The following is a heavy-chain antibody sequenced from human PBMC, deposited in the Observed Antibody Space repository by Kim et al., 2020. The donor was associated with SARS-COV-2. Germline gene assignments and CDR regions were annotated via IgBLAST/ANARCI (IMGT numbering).Heavy chain of an antibody. D-gene: IGHD6-13*01. CDR3: ASDTKSGMGYYYSMDV. CDR1: GGSISSYY. J-gene: IGHJ6*03. CDR2: IYTSGST. V-gene: IGHV4-4*07. Sequence: SETLSLTCTVSGGSISSYYWSWIRQPAGKGLEWIGRIYTSGSTNYNPSLKSRVTMSVDTSKNQFSLKLSSVTAADTAVYYCASDTKSGMGYYYSMDVWGKGTTVTVSS.